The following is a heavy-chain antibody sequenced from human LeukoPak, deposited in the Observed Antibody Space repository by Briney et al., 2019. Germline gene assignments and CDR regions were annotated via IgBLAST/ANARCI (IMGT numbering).Heavy chain of an antibody. J-gene: IGHJ6*03. CDR2: INPNSGGT. Sequence: ASVKVSCKASGYTFTGYYMHWVRQAPGQGLEWMGWINPNSGGTNYAQKLQGRVTMTRDTSISTAYMELSRLRSDDTAVYYCARELGDYGSGSYYMDVWGKGTTVTVSS. CDR1: GYTFTGYY. D-gene: IGHD3-10*01. CDR3: ARELGDYGSGSYYMDV. V-gene: IGHV1-2*02.